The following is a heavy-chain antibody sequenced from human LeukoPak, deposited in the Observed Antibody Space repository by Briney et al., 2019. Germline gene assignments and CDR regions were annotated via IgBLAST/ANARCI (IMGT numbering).Heavy chain of an antibody. CDR1: GYSISSGYY. CDR3: ARVKLQRYANYYFDY. D-gene: IGHD5-24*01. Sequence: SETLSLTCTVSGYSISSGYYWGWIRQPPGKGLEWIGSIYHSGSTYYNPSLKSRVTISVDTSKNQFSLKLSSVTAADTAVYYCARVKLQRYANYYFDYWGQGTLVTVSS. V-gene: IGHV4-38-2*02. J-gene: IGHJ4*02. CDR2: IYHSGST.